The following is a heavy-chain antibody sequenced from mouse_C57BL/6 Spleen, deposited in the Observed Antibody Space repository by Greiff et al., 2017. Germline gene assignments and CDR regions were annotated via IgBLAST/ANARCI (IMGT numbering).Heavy chain of an antibody. Sequence: DVKLVESGGGLVKPGGSLKLSCAASGFTFSDYGMHWVRQAPEKGLEWVAYISSGSSTIYYADTVKGRFTISRDNAKNTLFLQMTSLRSGDTAMYYCARPTWFAYWGQGTLVTVSA. J-gene: IGHJ3*01. CDR3: ARPTWFAY. D-gene: IGHD4-1*02. CDR2: ISSGSSTI. CDR1: GFTFSDYG. V-gene: IGHV5-17*01.